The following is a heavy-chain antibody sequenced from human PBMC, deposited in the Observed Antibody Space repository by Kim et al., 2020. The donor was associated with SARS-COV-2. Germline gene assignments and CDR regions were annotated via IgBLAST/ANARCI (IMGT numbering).Heavy chain of an antibody. CDR1: GGSISSSSYY. D-gene: IGHD3-10*01. Sequence: SETLSLTCTVSGGSISSSSYYWGWIRQPPGKGLEWIGSIYYSGSTYYNPSLKSRGTISVDTYKNQFSLKLSSVTAADTAVYYCARDRRVRGVNSFDYWGQGTLVTVSS. V-gene: IGHV4-39*02. CDR2: IYYSGST. J-gene: IGHJ4*02. CDR3: ARDRRVRGVNSFDY.